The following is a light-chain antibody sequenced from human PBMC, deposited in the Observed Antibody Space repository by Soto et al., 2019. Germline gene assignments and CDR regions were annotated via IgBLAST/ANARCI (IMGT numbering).Light chain of an antibody. J-gene: IGLJ7*01. V-gene: IGLV2-8*01. Sequence: QSALTQPTSASGSPGQSVSISCTGTGSDVGGYNYVSWYQQRPDKAPKLIIYEVDKRPSGVPDRFSGSKSGNSAYLTVSGLQTEDEADYYCSSYAGRNYAVFGRGTQLTVL. CDR3: SSYAGRNYAV. CDR1: GSDVGGYNY. CDR2: EVD.